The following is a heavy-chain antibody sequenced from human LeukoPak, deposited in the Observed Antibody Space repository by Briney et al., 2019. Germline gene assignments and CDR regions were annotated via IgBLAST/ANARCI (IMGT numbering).Heavy chain of an antibody. V-gene: IGHV3-30*02. CDR3: AKDSRIVSLMGPDAFDI. CDR2: IRYDGSNK. Sequence: GGSLRLSCAASRFTFSSYSMNWVRQAPGKGLEWVAFIRYDGSNKYYADSVKGRFTISRDNSKNTLYLQMNSLRAEDTAVYYCAKDSRIVSLMGPDAFDIWGQGTMVTVSS. D-gene: IGHD3-22*01. J-gene: IGHJ3*02. CDR1: RFTFSSYS.